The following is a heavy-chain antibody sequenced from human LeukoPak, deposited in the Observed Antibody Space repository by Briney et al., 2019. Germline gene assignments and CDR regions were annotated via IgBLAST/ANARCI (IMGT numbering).Heavy chain of an antibody. Sequence: GGSLRLSCAASGFTFGSYTMNWVRQAPGKGLEWVSSISSGSTYTHYADSVKGRFTISRDNAKNSSYLQMNSLRADDTAVYYCATRGEELQFDYWGQGTLVTVSS. CDR2: ISSGSTYT. D-gene: IGHD3-16*01. V-gene: IGHV3-21*01. CDR1: GFTFGSYT. CDR3: ATRGEELQFDY. J-gene: IGHJ4*02.